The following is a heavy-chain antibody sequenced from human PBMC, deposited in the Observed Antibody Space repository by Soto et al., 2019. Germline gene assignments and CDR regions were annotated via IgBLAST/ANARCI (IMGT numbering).Heavy chain of an antibody. D-gene: IGHD3-10*01. CDR2: MNPNSGNT. CDR3: ARGVTMVRGHYYYYYCMDV. J-gene: IGHJ6*03. V-gene: IGHV1-8*01. Sequence: WMNPNSGNTGYAQKFQGRVTMTRNTSISTAYMELSSLRSEDTAVYYCARGVTMVRGHYYYYYCMDVWGKGTTVTVSS.